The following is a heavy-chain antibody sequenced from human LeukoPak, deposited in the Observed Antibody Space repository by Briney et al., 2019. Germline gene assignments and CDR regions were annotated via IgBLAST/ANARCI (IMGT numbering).Heavy chain of an antibody. J-gene: IGHJ5*02. CDR3: ARGVLLSNRNWFDP. D-gene: IGHD2-21*01. CDR2: MNPNSGNT. CDR1: GYTFTSYD. Sequence: ASVKVSCKASGYTFTSYDINWVRQATGQGLEWMGWMNPNSGNTGYAQKLQGRVTMTTDTSTSTAYMELRSLRSDDTAVYYCARGVLLSNRNWFDPWGQGTLVTVSS. V-gene: IGHV1-8*01.